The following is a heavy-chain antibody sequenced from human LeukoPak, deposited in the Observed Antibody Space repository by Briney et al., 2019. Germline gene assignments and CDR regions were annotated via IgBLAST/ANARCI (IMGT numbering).Heavy chain of an antibody. V-gene: IGHV3-21*01. CDR1: GFTFSSYS. CDR2: ISRSSRYI. Sequence: PGGSLRLSCAASGFTFSSYSMNWVRQAPGKGLEWVSSISRSSRYIYYADSVKGRFTISRDNAKNSLYLQMNSLRAEDTAVYYCAKEGVVPAAAGAFDIWGQGTMVTVSS. D-gene: IGHD2-2*01. CDR3: AKEGVVPAAAGAFDI. J-gene: IGHJ3*02.